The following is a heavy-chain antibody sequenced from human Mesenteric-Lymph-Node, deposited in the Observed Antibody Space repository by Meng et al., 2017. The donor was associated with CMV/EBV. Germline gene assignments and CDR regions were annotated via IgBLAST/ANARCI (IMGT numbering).Heavy chain of an antibody. CDR1: GFTFSRYA. D-gene: IGHD3-22*01. V-gene: IGHV3-30*04. CDR2: ISYDGSNK. CDR3: AKPFDTDDSSGYQGY. Sequence: GGSLRLSCAASGFTFSRYAMHWVRQAPGKGLEWVAVISYDGSNKYYADSVKGRFTISRDNSKNTLYLQMNSLRAEDTAVYYCAKPFDTDDSSGYQGYWGQGTLVTVSS. J-gene: IGHJ4*02.